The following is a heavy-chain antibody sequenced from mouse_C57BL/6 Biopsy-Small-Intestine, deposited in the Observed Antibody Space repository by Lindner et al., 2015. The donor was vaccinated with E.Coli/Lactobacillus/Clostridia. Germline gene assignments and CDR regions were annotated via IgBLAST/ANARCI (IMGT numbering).Heavy chain of an antibody. D-gene: IGHD1-1*01. Sequence: SVKVSCKASGYTFTSYGISWVRQAPGQGLEWMGWISAYNGNTNYAQKLQGRVTMTTDTSTSTVYMELRSLRSDDTAVYYCARDPFSVVVPATTDYWGQGTLVTVSS. V-gene: IGHV1-81*01. CDR2: ISAYNGNT. J-gene: IGHJ3*01. CDR3: ARDPFSVVVPATTDY. CDR1: GYTFTSYG.